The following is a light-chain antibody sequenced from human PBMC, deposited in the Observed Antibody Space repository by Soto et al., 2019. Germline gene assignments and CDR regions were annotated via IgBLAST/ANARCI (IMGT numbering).Light chain of an antibody. CDR1: QSVSNF. CDR2: DAS. J-gene: IGKJ5*01. CDR3: QQRSDWFT. V-gene: IGKV3-11*01. Sequence: EIVWTQSPATLSLSPGETATLSCRASQSVSNFLAWYQQKPGQAPRLLIYDASNRATGIPVRFSGSGSGTDFTLTISSLEPEDFGLYYCQQRSDWFTFGQGTRLEIK.